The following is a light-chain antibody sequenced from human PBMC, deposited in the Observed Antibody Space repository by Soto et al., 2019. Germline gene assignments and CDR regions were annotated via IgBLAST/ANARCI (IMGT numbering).Light chain of an antibody. J-gene: IGKJ2*01. Sequence: EIVMTQSPATLSVSPGERATLSCRASQSVSSNLAWYQQKPGQAPRLLIYGASTRATGIPARFSGSGSGTEFTLTISSLQSEDSAVYYCQQYSNWPYTFGQGTKLEIK. V-gene: IGKV3-15*01. CDR2: GAS. CDR3: QQYSNWPYT. CDR1: QSVSSN.